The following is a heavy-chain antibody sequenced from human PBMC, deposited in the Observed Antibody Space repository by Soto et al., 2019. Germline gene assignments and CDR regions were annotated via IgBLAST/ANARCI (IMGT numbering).Heavy chain of an antibody. CDR3: AGEGADYYDRSGYYPFDY. CDR2: IWYDGSNK. J-gene: IGHJ4*02. D-gene: IGHD3-22*01. V-gene: IGHV3-33*01. Sequence: VGSLRLSCAASGFTFSSYGMHWVRQAPGKGLEWVAVIWYDGSNKYYADSVKGRFTISRDNSKNTLYLQMNSLRAEDTAVYYCAGEGADYYDRSGYYPFDYWGQGALVTVSS. CDR1: GFTFSSYG.